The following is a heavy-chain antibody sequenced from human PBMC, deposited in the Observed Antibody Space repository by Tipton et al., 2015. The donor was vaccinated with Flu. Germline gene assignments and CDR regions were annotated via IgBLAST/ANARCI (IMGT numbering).Heavy chain of an antibody. D-gene: IGHD6-13*01. CDR3: ARAWAAAGSA. Sequence: QLVQSGGGLVQPGGSLRLSCAASGFTFSDYWMAWVRQAPGKGLEWVANIKQDGSERYYVDSVKGRFTISRDSAKNSLFLQMNSLRAEDTAVYYCARAWAAAGSAWGQGTLVTVSS. J-gene: IGHJ5*02. CDR2: IKQDGSER. CDR1: GFTFSDYW. V-gene: IGHV3-7*01.